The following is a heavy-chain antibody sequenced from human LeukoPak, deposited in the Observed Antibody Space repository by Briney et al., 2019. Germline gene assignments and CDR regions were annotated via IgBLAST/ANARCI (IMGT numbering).Heavy chain of an antibody. CDR1: GGSISSSSYY. D-gene: IGHD3-22*01. Sequence: PSETLSLTCTVSGGSISSSSYYWGWIRQPPGKGLEWVASISYSGNTYYNPSLKSRVTISVDTSKNQFSLRPGSLTAADTAVYYCVSYYFDSGEFYTPGYWGQGTLVTVSS. J-gene: IGHJ4*02. V-gene: IGHV4-39*01. CDR2: ISYSGNT. CDR3: VSYYFDSGEFYTPGY.